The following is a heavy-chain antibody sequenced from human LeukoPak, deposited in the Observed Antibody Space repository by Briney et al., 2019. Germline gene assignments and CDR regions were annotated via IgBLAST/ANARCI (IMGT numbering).Heavy chain of an antibody. CDR2: IYYSGST. D-gene: IGHD4-23*01. Sequence: SETLSLTCTVSGGSIGSGGYYWSWIRQHPGKGLEWIGYIYYSGSTYYNPSLKSRVTISVDTSKNQFSLKLSSVTAADTAVYYCARLVTSAAPDAFDIWGQGTMVTVSS. CDR1: GGSIGSGGYY. J-gene: IGHJ3*02. V-gene: IGHV4-31*03. CDR3: ARLVTSAAPDAFDI.